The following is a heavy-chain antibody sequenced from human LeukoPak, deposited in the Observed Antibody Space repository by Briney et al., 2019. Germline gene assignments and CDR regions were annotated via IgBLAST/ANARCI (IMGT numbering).Heavy chain of an antibody. J-gene: IGHJ4*02. CDR1: GYTFTGYY. CDR3: ASAYCGGDCYSWDRFDY. Sequence: ASVKVSCKASGYTFTGYYMHWVRQAPGQGLGWMGWINPNSGGTNYAQKFQGRVTMTRDTSISTAYMELSRLRSDDTAVYYCASAYCGGDCYSWDRFDYWGQGTLVTVSS. D-gene: IGHD2-21*02. CDR2: INPNSGGT. V-gene: IGHV1-2*02.